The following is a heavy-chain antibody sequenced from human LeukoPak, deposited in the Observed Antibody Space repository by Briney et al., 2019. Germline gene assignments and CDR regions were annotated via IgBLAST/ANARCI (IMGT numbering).Heavy chain of an antibody. V-gene: IGHV4-30-2*01. Sequence: SETLSLTCAVSGGSISSGGSSWSWIRQPPGKGLEWIGYIYHSGSTYYNPSLKSRVTISVDRSKNQFSLKLSSVTAADTAVYYCARRPTYYDILTGADDAFDIWGQGTMVTVSS. CDR1: GGSISSGGSS. CDR2: IYHSGST. D-gene: IGHD3-9*01. J-gene: IGHJ3*02. CDR3: ARRPTYYDILTGADDAFDI.